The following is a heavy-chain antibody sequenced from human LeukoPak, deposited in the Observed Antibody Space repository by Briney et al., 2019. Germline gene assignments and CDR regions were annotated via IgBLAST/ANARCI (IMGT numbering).Heavy chain of an antibody. D-gene: IGHD3-22*01. CDR3: ARDTRGGSSLYESSGY. V-gene: IGHV1-8*01. Sequence: ASVKVSCKASGYTFTSYDINWVRQATGQGLEWMGWMNPNSGNTGYAQKLQGRVTMTTDTSTSTAYMELRSLRSDDTALYYCARDTRGGSSLYESSGYWGQGTLVTVSS. J-gene: IGHJ4*02. CDR1: GYTFTSYD. CDR2: MNPNSGNT.